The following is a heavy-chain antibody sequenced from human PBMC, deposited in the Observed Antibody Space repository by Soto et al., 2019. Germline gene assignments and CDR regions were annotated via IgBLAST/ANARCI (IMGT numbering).Heavy chain of an antibody. J-gene: IGHJ4*02. CDR3: ARGYPDISARSYFDN. V-gene: IGHV1-46*04. Sequence: QVQLVQSGAEVKKPGASVKLPCKASGYIFTKYSMHWVRQAPGQGLEWMGMINSSGGGTSYAQKLQSRVTMTRDTSTRTVYMEVSSLRSEDTAVYYCARGYPDISARSYFDNWGQGTLVTVSS. CDR1: GYIFTKYS. CDR2: INSSGGGT. D-gene: IGHD3-22*01.